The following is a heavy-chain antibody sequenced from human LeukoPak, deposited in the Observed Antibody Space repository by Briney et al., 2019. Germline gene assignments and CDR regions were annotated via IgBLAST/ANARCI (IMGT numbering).Heavy chain of an antibody. D-gene: IGHD1-1*01. Sequence: EGSLRLSCAASGFTFSDYDMHWVRQATGKGLEWVSAIGTAGDTYYTGSVKGRFTISRENAKNSLYLQMNSLRAGDTAVYYCARVAKERVGGVYYFDYWGQGTLVTVSS. V-gene: IGHV3-13*01. CDR2: IGTAGDT. CDR1: GFTFSDYD. J-gene: IGHJ4*02. CDR3: ARVAKERVGGVYYFDY.